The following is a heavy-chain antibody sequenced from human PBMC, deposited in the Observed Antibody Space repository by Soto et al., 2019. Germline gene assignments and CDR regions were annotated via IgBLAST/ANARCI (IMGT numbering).Heavy chain of an antibody. D-gene: IGHD3-22*01. CDR3: AREGVSGAYYLYY. CDR2: INHRGST. CDR1: GGSFSGYY. J-gene: IGHJ4*02. Sequence: QVQLQQWGAGLLKSSETLSLTCAVYGGSFSGYYWSWIRQPPGKGLEWIGEINHRGSTNYNPSLKSRVTISVDTSKNQFSLKLSSVTAADTAVYYCAREGVSGAYYLYYWGQGTLVTVSS. V-gene: IGHV4-34*01.